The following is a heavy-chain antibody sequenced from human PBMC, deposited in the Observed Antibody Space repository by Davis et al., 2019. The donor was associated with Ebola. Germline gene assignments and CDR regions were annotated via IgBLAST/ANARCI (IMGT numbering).Heavy chain of an antibody. CDR2: IYFTGTS. D-gene: IGHD3-10*01. CDR1: GDSISSNSYY. V-gene: IGHV4-39*01. CDR3: SGQSREATRVRWVKGRQRHKPDHYYAMGV. Sequence: SETLSLTCTVSGDSISSNSYYWGWIRQPPGKGLEWIGSIYFTGTSYHNPSLNSRVTTFIDTSKNQFSLRLTSVTASDTAVYFCSGQSREATRVRWVKGRQRHKPDHYYAMGVWGRGTTVIVSS. J-gene: IGHJ6*02.